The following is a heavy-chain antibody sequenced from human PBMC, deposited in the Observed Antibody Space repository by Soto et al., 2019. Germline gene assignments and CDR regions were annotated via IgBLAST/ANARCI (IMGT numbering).Heavy chain of an antibody. J-gene: IGHJ4*02. CDR3: ARARRVVATIDYFDY. CDR1: GGSISSGGYY. V-gene: IGHV4-31*03. D-gene: IGHD5-12*01. CDR2: IYYSGST. Sequence: PSETLSLTCTVSGGSISSGGYYLSWIRQHPGKGLEWIGYIYYSGSTYYNPSLKSRVTISVDTSKNQFSLKLSSVTAADTAVYYCARARRVVATIDYFDYWGQGTLVTVSS.